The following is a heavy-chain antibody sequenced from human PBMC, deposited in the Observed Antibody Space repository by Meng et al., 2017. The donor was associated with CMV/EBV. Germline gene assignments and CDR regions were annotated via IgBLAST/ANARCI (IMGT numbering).Heavy chain of an antibody. CDR3: ARDTGVYYDSSGLVDDAFDI. CDR1: GGSISSYY. V-gene: IGHV4-59*01. D-gene: IGHD3-22*01. J-gene: IGHJ3*02. Sequence: SETLSPTCPVPGGSISSYYWSWIRQPPGKGLEWIGYIYYSGSTTYNPSLKSRVTISVDTSKNQFSLKLSSVTAADTAVYYCARDTGVYYDSSGLVDDAFDIWGQGTMVTVSS. CDR2: IYYSGST.